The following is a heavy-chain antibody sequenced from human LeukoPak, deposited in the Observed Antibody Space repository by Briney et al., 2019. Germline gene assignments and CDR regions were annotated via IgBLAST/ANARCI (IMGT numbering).Heavy chain of an antibody. J-gene: IGHJ6*02. V-gene: IGHV1-8*01. CDR1: GYTFTSYD. D-gene: IGHD3-3*01. CDR3: ARVYYDFWSSQSYGMDV. CDR2: MNPNSGNT. Sequence: ASVKVSCKASGYTFTSYDINWVRQATGQGLEWMGWMNPNSGNTGYAQKFQGRVTMTRNTSISTAYMELSSLRSEDTAVYYCARVYYDFWSSQSYGMDVWGQGTTVTVSS.